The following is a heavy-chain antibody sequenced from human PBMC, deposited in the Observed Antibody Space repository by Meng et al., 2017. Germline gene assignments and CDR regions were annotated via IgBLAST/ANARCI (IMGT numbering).Heavy chain of an antibody. CDR1: GGSISSYY. CDR3: ARDGFRFGFGFAMGRGGYYYYGMDV. D-gene: IGHD3-10*01. V-gene: IGHV4-4*07. CDR2: IYTSGST. Sequence: SETLSLTCTVSGGSISSYYWSWIRQPAGKGLEWIGRIYTSGSTNYNPSLKSRVTMSVDTSKNQFSLKLSSVTAAETAVYYCARDGFRFGFGFAMGRGGYYYYGMDVWGQGTTVTVSS. J-gene: IGHJ6*02.